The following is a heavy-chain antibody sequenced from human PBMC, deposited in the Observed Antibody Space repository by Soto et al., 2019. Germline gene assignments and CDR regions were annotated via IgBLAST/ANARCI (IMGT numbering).Heavy chain of an antibody. Sequence: ASVKVSCKASGYTFTSYGISWVRQAPGQGLEWMGWISAYNGNTNYAQKLQGRVTMTTDTSTSTAYMELRSLRSDDTAVYYCARVLGRRITIFGVVIDAFDIWGQGTMVTVSS. CDR1: GYTFTSYG. J-gene: IGHJ3*02. CDR3: ARVLGRRITIFGVVIDAFDI. CDR2: ISAYNGNT. V-gene: IGHV1-18*04. D-gene: IGHD3-3*01.